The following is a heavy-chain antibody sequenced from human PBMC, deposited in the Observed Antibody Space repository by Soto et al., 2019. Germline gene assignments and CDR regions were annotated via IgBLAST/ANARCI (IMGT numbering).Heavy chain of an antibody. Sequence: GGSLRLSCAASGFTFSNYWMTWVRQAPGKGLEWVASLNQDGSEKYYVDSVKGRFTISRDNAQNSLSLQMSSLRADDTAVYYCARAVSTAGGHWGQGTLVTVSS. CDR3: ARAVSTAGGH. CDR2: LNQDGSEK. V-gene: IGHV3-7*01. D-gene: IGHD6-25*01. J-gene: IGHJ4*02. CDR1: GFTFSNYW.